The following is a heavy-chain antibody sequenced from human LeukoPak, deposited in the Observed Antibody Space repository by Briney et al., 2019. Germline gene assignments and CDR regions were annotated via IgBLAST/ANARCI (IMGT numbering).Heavy chain of an antibody. CDR1: GFTFSSYE. V-gene: IGHV3-48*03. CDR3: ARDLKEFGY. Sequence: GGSLRLSCAASGFTFSSYEMNWVRQAPGKGLEWVSYISSSGSTIYYAGSVKGRFTISRDNAKNSLYLQMNSLRAEDTAVYYCARDLKEFGYWGQGTLVTVSS. CDR2: ISSSGSTI. J-gene: IGHJ4*02.